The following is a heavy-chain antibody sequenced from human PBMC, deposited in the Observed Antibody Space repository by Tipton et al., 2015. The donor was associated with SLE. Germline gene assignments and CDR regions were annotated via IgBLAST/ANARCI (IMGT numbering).Heavy chain of an antibody. V-gene: IGHV4-59*01. CDR3: ARDVSSGWYFDL. D-gene: IGHD6-19*01. CDR2: IYYSGST. J-gene: IGHJ2*01. CDR1: GGSISSYY. Sequence: TLSLTCTVSGGSISSYYWSWIRQPPGKGLEWIGYIYYSGSTNYNSSLKSRVTISVDTSKNQFSLKLSSVTAADTAVYYCARDVSSGWYFDLWGRGTLVTVFS.